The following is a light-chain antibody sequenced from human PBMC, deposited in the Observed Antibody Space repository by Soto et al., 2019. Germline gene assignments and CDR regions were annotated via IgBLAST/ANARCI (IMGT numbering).Light chain of an antibody. J-gene: IGKJ4*01. V-gene: IGKV1-33*01. CDR1: QDISNY. CDR2: DAS. CDR3: HQYDNLPLT. Sequence: DIQMTQSPSSLSASVGDRVTITCQASQDISNYLNWYQQKPGKAPKLLIYDASNLETGVPSRFSGSGSGTDFTFTISSLHPEVIATYYCHQYDNLPLTFGGGTKVEIK.